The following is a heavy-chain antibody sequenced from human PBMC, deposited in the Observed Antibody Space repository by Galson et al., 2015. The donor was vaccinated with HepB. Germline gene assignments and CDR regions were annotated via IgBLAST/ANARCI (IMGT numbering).Heavy chain of an antibody. CDR3: ARGYSSSWYSGLGH. V-gene: IGHV3-53*01. Sequence: SLRLSCAASGFTVSSNHMHWVRQAPGKGLEWVSVIYGGGTTIYADPVKGRFTTSRDNYKNTLYRQMNSLRAEDTAVYYCARGYSSSWYSGLGHWGQGTLVTVSP. D-gene: IGHD6-13*01. J-gene: IGHJ4*02. CDR2: IYGGGTT. CDR1: GFTVSSNH.